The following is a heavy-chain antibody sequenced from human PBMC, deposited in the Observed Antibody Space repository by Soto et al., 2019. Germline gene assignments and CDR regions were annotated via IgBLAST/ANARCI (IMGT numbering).Heavy chain of an antibody. CDR2: ISSDGTHS. V-gene: IGHV3-30*18. CDR3: AKDRVPAGRLVVTPYYFDS. CDR1: GFSFSRFA. D-gene: IGHD3-22*01. Sequence: QVQLVESGGGVVQPGRSLRLSCAASGFSFSRFATHWVRQVPGKGLEWVALISSDGTHSFYAYSVKGRFNISRDNSKNTLYLQMNSLRAEDTAVYYCAKDRVPAGRLVVTPYYFDSWGQGTLVTVSS. J-gene: IGHJ4*02.